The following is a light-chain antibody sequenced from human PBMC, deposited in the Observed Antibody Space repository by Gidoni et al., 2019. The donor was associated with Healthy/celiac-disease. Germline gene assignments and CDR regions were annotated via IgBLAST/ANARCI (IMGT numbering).Light chain of an antibody. Sequence: QSALTQPAPVSGAPGRSITISCTGTSSDVGGYNYVSWYQQHPGKAPKLMIYEVSNRPLGVSNRFSGSKSGNTASLTISGLQAEDEADYYCSSYTSSSTLVFGTGTKVTVL. J-gene: IGLJ1*01. CDR1: SSDVGGYNY. V-gene: IGLV2-14*01. CDR2: EVS. CDR3: SSYTSSSTLV.